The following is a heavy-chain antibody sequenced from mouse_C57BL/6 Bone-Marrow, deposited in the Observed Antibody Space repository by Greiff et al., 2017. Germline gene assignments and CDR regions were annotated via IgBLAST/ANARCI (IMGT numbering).Heavy chain of an antibody. CDR1: GFTFSSYG. J-gene: IGHJ4*01. Sequence: EVQGVESGGDLVKPGGSLKLSCAASGFTFSSYGMSWVRQTPDKRLEWVATISSGGSYTYYPDSVKGRFTISRDNAKNTLYLQMSSLKSEDTAMYYCARGGTRVDYAMDYWGQGTSVTVSS. CDR3: ARGGTRVDYAMDY. D-gene: IGHD4-1*01. V-gene: IGHV5-6*01. CDR2: ISSGGSYT.